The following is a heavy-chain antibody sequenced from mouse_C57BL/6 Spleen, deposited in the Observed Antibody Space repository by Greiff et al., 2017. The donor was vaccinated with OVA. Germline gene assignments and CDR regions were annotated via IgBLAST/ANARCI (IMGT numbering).Heavy chain of an antibody. CDR2: IWSGGST. J-gene: IGHJ3*01. D-gene: IGHD2-4*01. V-gene: IGHV2-2*01. Sequence: QVQLKESGPGLVQPSQSLSITCTVSGFSLTSYGVHWVRQSPGKGLEWLGVIWSGGSTDYNAAFISRLSISKDNSKSQVFFKMNSLQADDTAIYYCAGTYDYDEAFAYWGQGTLVTVSA. CDR3: AGTYDYDEAFAY. CDR1: GFSLTSYG.